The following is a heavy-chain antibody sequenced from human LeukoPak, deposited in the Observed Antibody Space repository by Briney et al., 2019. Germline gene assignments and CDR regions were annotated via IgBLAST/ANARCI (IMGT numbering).Heavy chain of an antibody. Sequence: GGSLRLSCVVSGFSISGYSMNWVRQAPGKGLEWVAHIRDGGNPIYYADSVMGRFSVSRDDAKNSIYLQMNSLTDEDTATYYCARDLDRRYFAIWGQGTLVTVSS. CDR2: IRDGGNPI. V-gene: IGHV3-48*02. CDR1: GFSISGYS. CDR3: ARDLDRRYFAI. J-gene: IGHJ4*02.